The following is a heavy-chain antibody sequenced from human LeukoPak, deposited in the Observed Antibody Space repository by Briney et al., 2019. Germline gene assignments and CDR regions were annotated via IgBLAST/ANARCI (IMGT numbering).Heavy chain of an antibody. D-gene: IGHD6-13*01. J-gene: IGHJ4*02. Sequence: GGSLRLSCAASGFTFSSYAMSWVRPAPGKGLEWVSAISGSGGSTYYADSVKGRFTISRDNSKNTLYLQMNSLRAEDTAVYYCAKADSSSWYYFDYWGQGTLVTVSS. CDR2: ISGSGGST. CDR1: GFTFSSYA. CDR3: AKADSSSWYYFDY. V-gene: IGHV3-23*01.